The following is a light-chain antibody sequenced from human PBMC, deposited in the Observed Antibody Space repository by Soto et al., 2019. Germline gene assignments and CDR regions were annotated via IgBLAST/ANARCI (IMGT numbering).Light chain of an antibody. V-gene: IGLV1-51*01. CDR1: SSNIGNNY. CDR2: DNN. Sequence: QSVLTQPPSVSAAPGQKVTISCSGSSSNIGNNYVSWYQQLPGTAPKLLIYDNNKRPSGIPDRFSGSKSGTSATLGITGLQTGYEADYYCGTWDPFGGGTKLTVL. CDR3: GTWDP. J-gene: IGLJ2*01.